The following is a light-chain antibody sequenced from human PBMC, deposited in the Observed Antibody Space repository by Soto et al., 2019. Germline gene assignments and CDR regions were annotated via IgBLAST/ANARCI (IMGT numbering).Light chain of an antibody. Sequence: EIVLTQSPGTLSLSPGERATLSCRASQSVSSSNVAWYQQKPGQAPRLLIYGVSNRATGIPDRFSGSASGTEFTLTISRLEPEDFAAYYCQEYGSSRTFGQGTKVEIK. CDR2: GVS. V-gene: IGKV3-20*01. CDR1: QSVSSSN. CDR3: QEYGSSRT. J-gene: IGKJ1*01.